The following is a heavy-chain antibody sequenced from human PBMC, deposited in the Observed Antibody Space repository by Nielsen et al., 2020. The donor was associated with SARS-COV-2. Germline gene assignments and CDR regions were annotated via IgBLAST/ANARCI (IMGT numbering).Heavy chain of an antibody. CDR2: NNPNNGAT. Sequence: ASVKVSCKASGYTFTGYYMHWVRQAPGQGLEGRGRNNPNNGATYYTQKFQGRVTVTRDTSISTVYMELSTLRSDDTAVYFCARDRSDCSSTSCQGPYYYYYWDVWGKGTTVTVSS. D-gene: IGHD2-2*01. J-gene: IGHJ6*03. CDR1: GYTFTGYY. CDR3: ARDRSDCSSTSCQGPYYYYYWDV. V-gene: IGHV1-2*06.